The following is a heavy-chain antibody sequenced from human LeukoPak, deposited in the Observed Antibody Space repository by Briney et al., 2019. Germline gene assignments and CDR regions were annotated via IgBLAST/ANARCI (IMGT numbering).Heavy chain of an antibody. J-gene: IGHJ4*02. CDR1: GGSFSGYY. CDR2: INHSGST. Sequence: SETLSLTCAVYGGSFSGYYWSWIRQPPGKGLEWIGEINHSGSTNYNPSLKSRVTISVDTSKNQFSLKLSSVTAADTAVYYCAREDYYDSSGQLLIDYWGQGTLVTVSS. V-gene: IGHV4-34*01. D-gene: IGHD3-22*01. CDR3: AREDYYDSSGQLLIDY.